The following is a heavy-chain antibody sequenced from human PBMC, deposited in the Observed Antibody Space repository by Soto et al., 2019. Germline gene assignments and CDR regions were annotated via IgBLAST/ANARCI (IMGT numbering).Heavy chain of an antibody. V-gene: IGHV3-33*01. Sequence: QVQLVESGGGVVQPGRSLRLSCAASGFTFSSYGMHWVRQAPGKGLEWVAVIWYDGSNKYYADSVKGRFTISRDNSKNTLYLQMNSLRAEDTAVYYCARELTAKGGMDVWGQGTTVTVSS. J-gene: IGHJ6*02. CDR3: ARELTAKGGMDV. D-gene: IGHD5-18*01. CDR1: GFTFSSYG. CDR2: IWYDGSNK.